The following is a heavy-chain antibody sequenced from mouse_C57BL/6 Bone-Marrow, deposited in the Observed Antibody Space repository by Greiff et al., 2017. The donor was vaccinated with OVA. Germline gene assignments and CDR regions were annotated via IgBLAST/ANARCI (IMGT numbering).Heavy chain of an antibody. J-gene: IGHJ4*01. CDR1: GYTFTSYW. CDR3: ARFFYDYDEGMDY. CDR2: LDPSDSYT. Sequence: QVQLQQPGAELVMPGASVKLSCKASGYTFTSYWMHWVKQRPGQGLEWIGELDPSDSYTNYNQKFKGKSTLTVDKSSSTAYMQLSSLTSEDSAVYYCARFFYDYDEGMDYWGQGTSVTVSS. D-gene: IGHD2-4*01. V-gene: IGHV1-69*01.